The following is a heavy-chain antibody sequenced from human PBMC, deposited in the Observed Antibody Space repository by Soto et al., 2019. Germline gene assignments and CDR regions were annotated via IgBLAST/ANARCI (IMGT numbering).Heavy chain of an antibody. D-gene: IGHD2-21*02. V-gene: IGHV4-31*01. CDR3: ASGFSTRVDCFPNNRFDP. J-gene: IGHJ5*02. CDR1: GDSISSGRYY. CDR2: IYYSGTA. Sequence: QVHLQESGPGLVKPSQTLSLTCNVSGDSISSGRYYWSWIRQHPEKGLEWIGHIYYSGTAQYSPSXTIPITTSVXTXXXPXXLTMTSLTAAVSPIYYCASGFSTRVDCFPNNRFDPWGQGALVTVSS.